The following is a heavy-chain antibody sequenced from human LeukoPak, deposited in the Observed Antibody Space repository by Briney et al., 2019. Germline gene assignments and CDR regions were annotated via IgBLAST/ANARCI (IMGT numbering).Heavy chain of an antibody. V-gene: IGHV4-34*01. CDR1: GGSFSGYY. CDR3: ARDHDSTPPDAFDI. J-gene: IGHJ3*02. D-gene: IGHD3-22*01. CDR2: INHSGST. Sequence: PSETLSLTCAVYGGSFSGYYWSWIRQPPGKGLEWIGEINHSGSTNYNPSLKSRVTISVDTSKNQFSLKLSSVTAADTAVYYCARDHDSTPPDAFDIWGQGTMVTVSS.